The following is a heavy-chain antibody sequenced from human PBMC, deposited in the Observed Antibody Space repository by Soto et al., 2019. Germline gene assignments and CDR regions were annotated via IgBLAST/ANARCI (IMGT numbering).Heavy chain of an antibody. J-gene: IGHJ4*02. V-gene: IGHV1-69*01. Sequence: QVQLIQSGAEVKTSGSSVKVSCKALGGPSNNYGDSWVRQAPGQGLAWMGGIVLVFGTANYAPKFQGRLRITAEYSTRTVNMELRSLTSDDTAVYYCAKLQGSGSYYDDYNWGQGTLVTVSS. CDR3: AKLQGSGSYYDDYN. CDR1: GGPSNNYG. D-gene: IGHD3-10*01. CDR2: IVLVFGTA.